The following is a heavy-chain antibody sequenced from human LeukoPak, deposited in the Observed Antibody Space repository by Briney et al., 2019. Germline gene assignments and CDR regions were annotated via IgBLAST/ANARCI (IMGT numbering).Heavy chain of an antibody. CDR1: GYTFTGYY. J-gene: IGHJ5*02. D-gene: IGHD2-2*02. CDR3: ARSRRIVVVPAAIGQNNWFDP. V-gene: IGHV1-2*02. CDR2: INPNSGGT. Sequence: ASVKVSRKASGYTFTGYYMHWVRQAPGQGLEWMGWINPNSGGTNYAQKFQGRVTMTRDTSISTAYMELSRLRSDDTAVYYCARSRRIVVVPAAIGQNNWFDPWGQGTLVTVSS.